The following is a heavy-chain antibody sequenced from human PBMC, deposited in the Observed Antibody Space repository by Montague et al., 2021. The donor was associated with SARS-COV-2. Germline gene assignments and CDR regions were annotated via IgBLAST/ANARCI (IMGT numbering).Heavy chain of an antibody. V-gene: IGHV3-23*01. J-gene: IGHJ6*02. Sequence: SLRLSCAASGFTFSSYSMSWVRRAPGKGLEWVSAISGSGGSTYYADSVKGRFTISRGNSKNTLYLQMNSLRAEDTAVYYCAKDLSLLWFGELPPLGFYYGMDVWSQGTTVTVAS. D-gene: IGHD3-10*01. CDR1: GFTFSSYS. CDR3: AKDLSLLWFGELPPLGFYYGMDV. CDR2: ISGSGGST.